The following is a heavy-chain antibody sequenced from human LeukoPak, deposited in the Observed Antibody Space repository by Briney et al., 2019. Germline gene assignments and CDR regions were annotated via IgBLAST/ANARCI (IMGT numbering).Heavy chain of an antibody. CDR2: INHSGST. Sequence: SETLSLTCAVYGGSFSGYYWSWIRQPPGKGLEWIGEINHSGSTNYNPSLKSRVTISVDTSKNQFSLKLSSVTAADTAVYYCARVGPCYDFWSGYYSAFDYWGQGTLVTVSS. CDR1: GGSFSGYY. D-gene: IGHD3-3*01. CDR3: ARVGPCYDFWSGYYSAFDY. V-gene: IGHV4-34*01. J-gene: IGHJ4*02.